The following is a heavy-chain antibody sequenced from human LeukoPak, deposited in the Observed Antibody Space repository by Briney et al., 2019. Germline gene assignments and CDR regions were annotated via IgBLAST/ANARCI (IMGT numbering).Heavy chain of an antibody. Sequence: PGGSLRLSCAASGFSFITYSMNWVRQAPGKGLEWVSYISSGSTTIYYADSVKGRFTTSRDNAKNSLYLQMNSLRAEDTAVYYCARDGAYSGSYRAAFDIWGQGTMVTVSS. D-gene: IGHD1-26*01. V-gene: IGHV3-48*04. J-gene: IGHJ3*02. CDR2: ISSGSTTI. CDR1: GFSFITYS. CDR3: ARDGAYSGSYRAAFDI.